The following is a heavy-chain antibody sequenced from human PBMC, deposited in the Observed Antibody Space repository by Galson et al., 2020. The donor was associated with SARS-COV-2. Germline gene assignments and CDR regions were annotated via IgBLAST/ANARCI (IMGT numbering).Heavy chain of an antibody. CDR1: GGSIRSAGYY. D-gene: IGHD2-2*01. J-gene: IGHJ6*02. Sequence: SETLSLTCTVSGGSIRSAGYYWSWIRQNPGKGLEYIGYISYTGTTYYNPSLKSRLTISIDRSKRQFSLKLTSVTAADTAVYYCAREVDCTSTSCHSVDVWGQGTTVTVSS. CDR2: ISYTGTT. V-gene: IGHV4-31*03. CDR3: AREVDCTSTSCHSVDV.